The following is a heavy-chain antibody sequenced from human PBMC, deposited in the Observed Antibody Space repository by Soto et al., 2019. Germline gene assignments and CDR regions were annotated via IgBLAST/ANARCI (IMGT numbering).Heavy chain of an antibody. Sequence: SETLSLTCTVSGGSISSNYWTWIRQPPGKGLEWIGYVYNSGSTNYNPSLKSRVTISEDTSKSQFSLKVNSMTAADTAVYYCARYHREAVAGYTLDNWGQGILVTVSS. CDR1: GGSISSNY. CDR3: ARYHREAVAGYTLDN. D-gene: IGHD6-13*01. J-gene: IGHJ4*02. CDR2: VYNSGST. V-gene: IGHV4-59*01.